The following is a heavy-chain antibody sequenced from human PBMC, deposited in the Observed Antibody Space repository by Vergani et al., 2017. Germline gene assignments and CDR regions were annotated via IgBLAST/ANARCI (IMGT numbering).Heavy chain of an antibody. Sequence: QLQLQESGPGLVEPSETLSLTCTVSGGSISTYYWSWIRQPPGKGLEWIGYIYYSGSTNYNPSLKSRVTMSVDTSKNQFSLKLTSVTAADTAVYYCARDWYYDSSGYYSNWYYDLWGRGTLVTVSS. J-gene: IGHJ2*01. CDR2: IYYSGST. V-gene: IGHV4-59*01. CDR1: GGSISTYY. CDR3: ARDWYYDSSGYYSNWYYDL. D-gene: IGHD3-22*01.